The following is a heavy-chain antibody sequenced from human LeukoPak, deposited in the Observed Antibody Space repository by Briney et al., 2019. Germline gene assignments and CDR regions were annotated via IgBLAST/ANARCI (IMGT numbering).Heavy chain of an antibody. Sequence: SQTLSLTCAISGDGVSSNSAAWNWIRQSPSRGLEWLGRTYYRSKWYNDYAVSVKSRITINPDTSKNQFSLQLNSVTPEDTAVYYCARVVYGSGSYYSPTFDYWGQGTLVTVSS. CDR1: GDGVSSNSAA. V-gene: IGHV6-1*01. J-gene: IGHJ4*02. CDR2: TYYRSKWYN. CDR3: ARVVYGSGSYYSPTFDY. D-gene: IGHD3-10*01.